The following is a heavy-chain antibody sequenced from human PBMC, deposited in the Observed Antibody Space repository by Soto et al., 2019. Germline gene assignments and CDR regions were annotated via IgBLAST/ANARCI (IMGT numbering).Heavy chain of an antibody. V-gene: IGHV3-33*01. CDR3: ARWGNNKKLDY. CDR1: GFSFSSNG. J-gene: IGHJ4*02. CDR2: IWDDGSNK. Sequence: QVQLEQSGGGVVQPGRSLRLSCAASGFSFSSNGMHWVRQAPGKGLEWVAVIWDDGSNKYYADSVKGRFTISRDNSKNTLYLQMNSLRAEDTAVYYCARWGNNKKLDYWGQGNLVTVSS. D-gene: IGHD3-16*01.